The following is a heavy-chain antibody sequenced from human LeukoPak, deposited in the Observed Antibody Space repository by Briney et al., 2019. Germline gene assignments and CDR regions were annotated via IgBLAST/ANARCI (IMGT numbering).Heavy chain of an antibody. CDR1: GYTFTSCG. J-gene: IGHJ5*02. CDR3: AREPSVTTPTGDWFDP. CDR2: ISAYNGNT. V-gene: IGHV1-18*01. D-gene: IGHD4-17*01. Sequence: ASVKVSCKASGYTFTSCGISWVRQAPGQGLEWMGWISAYNGNTNYAQKLQGRVTMTTDTSTSTAYMELRSLRSDDTAVYYCAREPSVTTPTGDWFDPWGQGTLVTVSS.